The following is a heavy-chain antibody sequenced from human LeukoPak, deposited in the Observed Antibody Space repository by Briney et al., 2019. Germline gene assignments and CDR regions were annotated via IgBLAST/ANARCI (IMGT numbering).Heavy chain of an antibody. J-gene: IGHJ4*02. V-gene: IGHV4-34*01. CDR3: ADYYYDSSGYHDY. CDR1: GGSINTYY. Sequence: SETLSLTCTVSGGSINTYYWSWIRQPPGKGLEWIGEINHSGSTNYNPSLKSRVTISVDTSKNQFSLKLSSVTAADTAVYYCADYYYDSSGYHDYWGQGTLVTVSS. D-gene: IGHD3-22*01. CDR2: INHSGST.